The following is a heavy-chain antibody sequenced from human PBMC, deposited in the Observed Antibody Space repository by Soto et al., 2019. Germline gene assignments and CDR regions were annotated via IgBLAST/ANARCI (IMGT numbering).Heavy chain of an antibody. CDR1: GGSFSGYY. CDR3: ARARIVSGMYV. CDR2: INHSGST. D-gene: IGHD1-26*01. J-gene: IGHJ6*02. Sequence: LSLTCAVYGGSFSGYYWSWIRQPPGKGLEWIGEINHSGSTNYNPSLKSRVTISVDTYKNQFSLKLSSVTAADTAVYYCARARIVSGMYVWGQGTTVSFSS. V-gene: IGHV4-34*01.